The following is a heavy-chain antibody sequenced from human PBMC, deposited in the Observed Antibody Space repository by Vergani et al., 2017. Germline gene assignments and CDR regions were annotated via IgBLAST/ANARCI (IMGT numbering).Heavy chain of an antibody. J-gene: IGHJ6*02. CDR2: IYSTGST. CDR3: ARFMYRYDASTGYRLEWMVS. D-gene: IGHD5-12*01. CDR1: GGSISSGSYY. Sequence: QVQLQESGPGLVKPSQTLSLTCTVSGGSISSGSYYWSWIRQSTGKGLEGIGYIYSTGSTNSTPSLNSRVTMSVDTYKNQFSLKLRSVTAADTAGYFCARFMYRYDASTGYRLEWMVSWGQGTTVTISS. V-gene: IGHV4-61*01.